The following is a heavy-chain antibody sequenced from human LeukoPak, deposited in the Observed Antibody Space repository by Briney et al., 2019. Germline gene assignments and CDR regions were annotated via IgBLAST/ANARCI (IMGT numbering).Heavy chain of an antibody. D-gene: IGHD6-13*01. V-gene: IGHV2-5*02. CDR1: GFSLTTSGVG. CDR3: AHRRVSLNIAAPGYYFDY. J-gene: IGHJ4*02. CDR2: IYWDDDK. Sequence: SGPTLVNPTQTLTLTCTFSGFSLTTSGVGVGWIRQPPGKALERLALIYWDDDKRYSPSLKSRLTITKDTSKNQVVLTMTNMDPVDTATYYCAHRRVSLNIAAPGYYFDYWGQGTLVTVSS.